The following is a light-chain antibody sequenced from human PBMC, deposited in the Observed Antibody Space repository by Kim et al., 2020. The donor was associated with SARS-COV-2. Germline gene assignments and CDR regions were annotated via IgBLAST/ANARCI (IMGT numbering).Light chain of an antibody. J-gene: IGLJ2*01. CDR2: RDS. CDR1: NIGSKN. CDR3: QVWDSSPEVV. V-gene: IGLV3-9*01. Sequence: SYELTQPLSVSVALGQTARITCGGNNIGSKNVHWYQQKPGQAPVLVIYRDSNRPSGIPERFSGSNSGNTATLTISRAQAGDEADYYCQVWDSSPEVVFGGGTQLTVL.